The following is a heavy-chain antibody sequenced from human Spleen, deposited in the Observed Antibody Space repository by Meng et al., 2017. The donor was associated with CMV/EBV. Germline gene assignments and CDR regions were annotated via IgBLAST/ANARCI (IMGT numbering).Heavy chain of an antibody. CDR3: ARDKVGGTTGVFDY. CDR1: GYSLRSHG. D-gene: IGHD1-26*01. CDR2: VSTYTGNT. Sequence: SGYSLRSHGISWVRQAPGQGLEWMAWVSTYTGNTDYEQKFRGRVTVTTDTSTGTVYMELRSLRSDDTAVYYCARDKVGGTTGVFDYWGQGTLVTVSS. V-gene: IGHV1-18*01. J-gene: IGHJ4*02.